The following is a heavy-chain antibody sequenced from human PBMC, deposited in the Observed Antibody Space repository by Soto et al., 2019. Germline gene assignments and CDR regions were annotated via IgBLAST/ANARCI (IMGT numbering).Heavy chain of an antibody. D-gene: IGHD6-13*01. V-gene: IGHV1-69*04. CDR2: IIPILGIA. CDR3: ARERTLIAAAGERYYYYMDV. CDR1: GGTFSSYT. Sequence: ASVKVSCKASGGTFSSYTISWVRQAPGQGLEWMGRIIPILGIANYAQKFQGRVTITADKSTSTAYMELSSLRSEDTAVYYCARERTLIAAAGERYYYYMDVWGKGTTVTVSS. J-gene: IGHJ6*03.